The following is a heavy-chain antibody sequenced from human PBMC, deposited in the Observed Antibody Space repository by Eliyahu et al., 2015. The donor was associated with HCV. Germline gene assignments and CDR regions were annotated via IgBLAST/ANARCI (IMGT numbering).Heavy chain of an antibody. CDR1: GFTFDDYX. CDR2: ISWDGGST. D-gene: IGHD6-13*01. Sequence: EVQLVESGGVVLQPGGSLRLSCAASGFTFDDYXXXWVRQAPGKGLEWVSLISWDGGSTYYADSVKGRFTISRDNSKNSLYLQMNGLRTEDTALYYCAKGAAWAATGTDGNWGQGTLVTVSS. J-gene: IGHJ4*02. CDR3: AKGAAWAATGTDGN. V-gene: IGHV3-43*01.